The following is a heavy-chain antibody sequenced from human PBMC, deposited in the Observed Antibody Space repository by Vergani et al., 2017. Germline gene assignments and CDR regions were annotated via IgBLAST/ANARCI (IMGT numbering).Heavy chain of an antibody. D-gene: IGHD6-19*01. J-gene: IGHJ6*03. V-gene: IGHV4-59*10. CDR2: IYTSGST. CDR1: GGSFSGYY. CDR3: AGAVAGGINYYYYYYMDV. Sequence: QVQLQQWGAGLLKPSETLSLTCAVYGGSFSGYYWSWIRQPPGKGLEWIGRIYTSGSTNYNPSLKSRVTMSVDTSKNQFSLKLSSVTAADTAVYYCAGAVAGGINYYYYYYMDVWGKGTTVTVSS.